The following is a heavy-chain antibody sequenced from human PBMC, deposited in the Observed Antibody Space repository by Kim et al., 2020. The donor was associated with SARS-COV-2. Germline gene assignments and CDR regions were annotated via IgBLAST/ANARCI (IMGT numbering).Heavy chain of an antibody. V-gene: IGHV3-30-3*01. CDR2: ISYDGSNK. J-gene: IGHJ6*02. CDR3: ARDGIVVVPAVGPYRPNDYYYYYGMDV. D-gene: IGHD2-2*01. CDR1: GFTFSSYA. Sequence: GGSLRLSCAASGFTFSSYAMHWVRQAPGKGLEWVAVISYDGSNKYYADSVKGRFTISRDNSKNTLYLQMNSLRAEDTAVYYCARDGIVVVPAVGPYRPNDYYYYYGMDVWGQGTTVTVSS.